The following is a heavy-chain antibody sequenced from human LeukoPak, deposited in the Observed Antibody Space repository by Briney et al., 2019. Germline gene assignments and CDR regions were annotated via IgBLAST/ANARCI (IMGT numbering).Heavy chain of an antibody. D-gene: IGHD3-22*01. CDR3: YLGYDSSALGIRFDY. V-gene: IGHV3-74*01. Sequence: GGPLRLSCAASGFTLCSYWMHWVREAPRKGLVWVSRIISDESSTSYADSVKGRFTISRDNAKNTLYLQMNRVRAEDTAVYHCYLGYDSSALGIRFDYWGQGTLVTVSS. CDR2: IISDESST. CDR1: GFTLCSYW. J-gene: IGHJ4*02.